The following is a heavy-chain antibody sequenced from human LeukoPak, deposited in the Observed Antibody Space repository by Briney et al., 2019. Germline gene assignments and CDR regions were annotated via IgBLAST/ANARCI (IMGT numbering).Heavy chain of an antibody. D-gene: IGHD3-10*01. CDR3: ARSLVYYGSGSDENAFDI. CDR2: IYYSGST. Sequence: SETLSLTCTVSGGSISSYYWSWIRQPPGKGLEWIGYIYYSGSTNYNPSLKSRVTMSVDTSMNQFSLKLSSVTAADTAVYYCARSLVYYGSGSDENAFDIWGQGTMVTVSS. CDR1: GGSISSYY. J-gene: IGHJ3*02. V-gene: IGHV4-59*08.